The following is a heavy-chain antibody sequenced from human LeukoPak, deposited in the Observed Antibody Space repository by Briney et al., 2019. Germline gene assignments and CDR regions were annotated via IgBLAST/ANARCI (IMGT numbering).Heavy chain of an antibody. J-gene: IGHJ4*02. D-gene: IGHD3-22*01. V-gene: IGHV3-23*01. Sequence: GGSLRLSCAASGFTFSSYAMSWVRQAPGKGLEWVSAISGSGGSTYYADSVKGRSTISRDNSKNTLYLQMNSLRAEDTAVYYCAKARGNYYDSSGYYYFDYWGQGTLVTVSS. CDR2: ISGSGGST. CDR3: AKARGNYYDSSGYYYFDY. CDR1: GFTFSSYA.